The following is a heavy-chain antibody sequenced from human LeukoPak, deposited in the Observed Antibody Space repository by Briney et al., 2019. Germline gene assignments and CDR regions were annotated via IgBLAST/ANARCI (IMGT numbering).Heavy chain of an antibody. CDR1: GGTFSSYA. V-gene: IGHV1-69*06. CDR2: IIPIFGTA. Sequence: GASVKVSCKASGGTFSSYAISWVRQAPGQGLEWMGGIIPIFGTANYAQKFQGRVTITADKSTSTAYMELSSLRSEDTAVYYCARVEFDYYDSSGYSLPWDYWGQGTLVTVSS. D-gene: IGHD3-22*01. J-gene: IGHJ4*02. CDR3: ARVEFDYYDSSGYSLPWDY.